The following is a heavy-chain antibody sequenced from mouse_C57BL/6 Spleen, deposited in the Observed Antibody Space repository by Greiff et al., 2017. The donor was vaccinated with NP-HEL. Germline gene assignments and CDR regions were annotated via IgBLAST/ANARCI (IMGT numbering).Heavy chain of an antibody. J-gene: IGHJ2*01. CDR1: GYSFTGYY. CDR2: INPSTGGT. CDR3: ARRGLGPYYFDY. D-gene: IGHD3-3*01. V-gene: IGHV1-42*01. Sequence: VQLQQSGPELVKPGASVKISCKASGYSFTGYYMNWVKQSPEKSLEWIGEINPSTGGTTYNQKFKAKATLTVDKSSSTAYMQLKSLTSEDSAVYYCARRGLGPYYFDYWGQGTTLTVSS.